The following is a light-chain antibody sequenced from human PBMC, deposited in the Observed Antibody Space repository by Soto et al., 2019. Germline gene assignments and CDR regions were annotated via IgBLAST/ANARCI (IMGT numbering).Light chain of an antibody. CDR3: QQYNNWPHT. V-gene: IGKV3-15*01. J-gene: IGKJ2*01. CDR2: GAS. CDR1: QSVSSN. Sequence: EIVMTQSPATLSVSPGERATLSCRASQSVSSNLAWYQQKPAQAPRLLIYGASTRATGIPARFSGSGSGTEFTLTISSLHEEYFAVYYCQQYNNWPHTFGQGTKLEIK.